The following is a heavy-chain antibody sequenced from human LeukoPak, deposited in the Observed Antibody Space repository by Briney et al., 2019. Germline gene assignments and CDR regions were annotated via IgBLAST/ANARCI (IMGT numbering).Heavy chain of an antibody. J-gene: IGHJ4*02. Sequence: SETLSHTCTVSGGSISSYYWSWIRQPPGKGLEWIGYIYYSGSTNYNPSLKSRVTISVDTSKNQFSLKLSSVTAADTAVYYCAIHFGKYYFDYWGQGTLVTVSS. V-gene: IGHV4-59*01. CDR3: AIHFGKYYFDY. CDR1: GGSISSYY. CDR2: IYYSGST. D-gene: IGHD3-3*01.